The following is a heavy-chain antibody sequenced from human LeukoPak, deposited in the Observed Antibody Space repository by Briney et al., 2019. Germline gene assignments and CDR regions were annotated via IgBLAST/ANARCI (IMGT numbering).Heavy chain of an antibody. V-gene: IGHV3-21*01. CDR2: ISSSSSYI. CDR1: GFTFSSYS. CDR3: ARDGYSSDYFDY. D-gene: IGHD6-19*01. J-gene: IGHJ4*02. Sequence: GGSLRLSCAASGFTFSSYSMNWVRQAAGKGLEWVSSISSSSSYIYYADSVKGRFTISRDNAKNSLYLQMNSLRTEDTAVYYCARDGYSSDYFDYWGQGTLVTVST.